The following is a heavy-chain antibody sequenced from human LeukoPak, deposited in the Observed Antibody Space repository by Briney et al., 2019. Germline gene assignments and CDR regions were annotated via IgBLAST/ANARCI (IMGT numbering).Heavy chain of an antibody. CDR1: GFMFSSHW. CDR2: IKEDGTET. Sequence: GGSLRLSCAASGFMFSSHWMSWVRLAPGKGLEWVANIKEDGTETYYVDSVKGRFTISRDNAMNSLYLQMNSLRVEDMAVYYCAKEGRSLQTYWGQGTLVTVSS. CDR3: AKEGRSLQTY. V-gene: IGHV3-7*03. D-gene: IGHD5-24*01. J-gene: IGHJ4*02.